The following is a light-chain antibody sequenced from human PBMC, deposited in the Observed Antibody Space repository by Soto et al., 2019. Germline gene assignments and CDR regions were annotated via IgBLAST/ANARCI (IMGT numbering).Light chain of an antibody. Sequence: DIQMTQSPSSLSASVGDRVTITCRASQSISSYLNWYQQKPGRAPNLLIFTASNLQSGVPSRFSGSGSGTDFTLTISSLQPEDVATYYCQQSYSAPYTFGQGTKLDIK. J-gene: IGKJ2*01. V-gene: IGKV1-39*01. CDR3: QQSYSAPYT. CDR2: TAS. CDR1: QSISSY.